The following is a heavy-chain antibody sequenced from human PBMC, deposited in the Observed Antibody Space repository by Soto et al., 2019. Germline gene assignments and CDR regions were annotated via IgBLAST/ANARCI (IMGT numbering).Heavy chain of an antibody. CDR1: GFTFTTFD. J-gene: IGHJ4*02. V-gene: IGHV3-23*01. Sequence: EVQFLESGGGLVQPGASLRLSCAASGFTFTTFDMSWARQAPGKGLEWVSVVRGRDGSTSYADSLKGRFTISKDSCKDTLYLQMNSLRAEDTALYYCAKGAWLDYWGQGTLVTVSS. CDR3: AKGAWLDY. CDR2: VRGRDGST. D-gene: IGHD5-12*01.